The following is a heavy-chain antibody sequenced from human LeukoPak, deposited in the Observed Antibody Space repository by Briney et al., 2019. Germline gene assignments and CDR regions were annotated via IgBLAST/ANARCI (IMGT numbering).Heavy chain of an antibody. D-gene: IGHD3-22*01. CDR1: GGSFSGYY. V-gene: IGHV4-34*01. J-gene: IGHJ3*02. Sequence: SETLSLTCAVYGGSFSGYYWSWIRQPPGKGLEWIGEINHSGSTNYNPSLKSRVTISVDTSKNQFSLKLSSVTAADTAVYYCARVLRYYYDNSVPRRAFDIWGQGTMVTVSS. CDR2: INHSGST. CDR3: ARVLRYYYDNSVPRRAFDI.